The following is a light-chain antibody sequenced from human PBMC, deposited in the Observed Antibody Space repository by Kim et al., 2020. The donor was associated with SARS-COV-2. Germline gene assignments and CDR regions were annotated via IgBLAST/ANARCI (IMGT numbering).Light chain of an antibody. CDR3: QQYQNYPLT. CDR1: QNVSGW. CDR2: NAS. J-gene: IGKJ4*01. V-gene: IGKV1-5*01. Sequence: ASVRDSVTITCRATQNVSGWLAWYQQKAGKAPKLLIYNASSLPRGVPSRFSGIDSGTEFTLTISSLQPDDSATYFCQQYQNYPLTFGGGTKVDIK.